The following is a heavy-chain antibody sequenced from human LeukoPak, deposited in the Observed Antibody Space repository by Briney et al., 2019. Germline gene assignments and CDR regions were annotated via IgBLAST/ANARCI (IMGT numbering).Heavy chain of an antibody. Sequence: ASVKVSCKASGYSFTAYYMHWLRQAPEQGPEWMGRINPNSGGTNYAQKFQGRVTMTRDTSISTAYMELSRLRSDDTAVYYCATSILSNWGFDYWGQGALVTVSS. D-gene: IGHD7-27*01. CDR3: ATSILSNWGFDY. J-gene: IGHJ4*02. V-gene: IGHV1-2*06. CDR1: GYSFTAYY. CDR2: INPNSGGT.